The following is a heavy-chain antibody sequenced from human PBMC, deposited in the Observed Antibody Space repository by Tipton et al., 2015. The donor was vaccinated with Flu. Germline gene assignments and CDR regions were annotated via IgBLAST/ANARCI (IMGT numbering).Heavy chain of an antibody. D-gene: IGHD3-22*01. CDR2: MYYSGST. J-gene: IGHJ4*02. Sequence: LRLSCTVSGGSVTSSDYYWGWVRQPPGKGLEWIATMYYSGSTFYNPSLKSRVTISVDTSKNQFSLKLSSVTAADTAVYYCARGSSYYYDTLKYWGQGTLVTVSS. V-gene: IGHV4-39*07. CDR1: GGSVTSSDYY. CDR3: ARGSSYYYDTLKY.